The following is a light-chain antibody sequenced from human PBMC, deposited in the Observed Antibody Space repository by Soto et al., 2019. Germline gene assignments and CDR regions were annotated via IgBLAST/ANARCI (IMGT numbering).Light chain of an antibody. CDR2: DAS. CDR1: QSVNTY. J-gene: IGKJ5*01. Sequence: EVVLTQSPATLSLSPGERATISCRASQSVNTYLAWYQQKPGQAPRRLIYDASNRSAGIPARFSGSGSGTDFTLTISSLEPEDFAVYYCQQRYNWPPITFGQGTRLEI. V-gene: IGKV3-11*01. CDR3: QQRYNWPPIT.